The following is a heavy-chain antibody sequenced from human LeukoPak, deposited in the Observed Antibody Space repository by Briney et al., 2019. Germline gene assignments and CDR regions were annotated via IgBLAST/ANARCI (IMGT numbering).Heavy chain of an antibody. J-gene: IGHJ4*02. V-gene: IGHV3-23*01. Sequence: QPGGSLRLSCAASGFTFSSYAMSWVRQAPGKGLEWVSAISGSGGSTYYADSVKGRFTISRDNSKNTLYLQMNSLRAEDTAVYYCARVRARSYCSSTSCYGYWGQGTLVTVSS. D-gene: IGHD2-2*01. CDR1: GFTFSSYA. CDR2: ISGSGGST. CDR3: ARVRARSYCSSTSCYGY.